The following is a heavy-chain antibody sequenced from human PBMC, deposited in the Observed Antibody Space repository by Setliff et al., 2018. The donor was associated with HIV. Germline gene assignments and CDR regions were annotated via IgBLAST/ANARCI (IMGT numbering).Heavy chain of an antibody. Sequence: PSETLSLTCTVSGGSFSDYYWTWIRQPPNEGLEWIGEINDRGNTNYMPSLRSRATISVDTSKNQLSLKLTSVTAADSAIYYCARGRHIEATIPLDHWGQGTLVTVSS. J-gene: IGHJ4*02. CDR2: INDRGNT. CDR1: GGSFSDYY. D-gene: IGHD5-12*01. CDR3: ARGRHIEATIPLDH. V-gene: IGHV4-34*01.